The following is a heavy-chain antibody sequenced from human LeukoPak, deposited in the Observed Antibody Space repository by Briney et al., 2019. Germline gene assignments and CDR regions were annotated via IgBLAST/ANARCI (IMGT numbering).Heavy chain of an antibody. V-gene: IGHV4-59*01. CDR1: GGSISSYY. CDR3: ARRIVGATDWCDP. Sequence: SETLSLTCTVSGGSISSYYWSWIRQPPGKGLEWIGYIYYSGSTNYNPYSKSRVTISVDTSKNQFSLKLSSVTAADTAVYYCARRIVGATDWCDPWGQGTLVTVSS. CDR2: IYYSGST. D-gene: IGHD1-26*01. J-gene: IGHJ5*02.